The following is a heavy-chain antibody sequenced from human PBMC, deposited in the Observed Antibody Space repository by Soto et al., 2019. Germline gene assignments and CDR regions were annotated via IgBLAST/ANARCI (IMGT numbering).Heavy chain of an antibody. V-gene: IGHV1-69*08. CDR3: ARRRYCGYDCYHKHYYGMDV. Sequence: VQLVQSGAELKKTGSSVKVSCRASGDTFSSYAVNWVRQAPGRGLEWMGRIITDLGTTDYEQNFKGRLTITAEKATKTVSMELGSLRSEDTAVYYCARRRYCGYDCYHKHYYGMDVWGQGTTVTVAS. CDR2: IITDLGTT. J-gene: IGHJ6*02. CDR1: GDTFSSYA. D-gene: IGHD2-21*01.